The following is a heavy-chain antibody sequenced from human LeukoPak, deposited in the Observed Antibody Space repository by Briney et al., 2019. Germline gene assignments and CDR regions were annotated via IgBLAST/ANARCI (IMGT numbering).Heavy chain of an antibody. CDR2: INEDGSST. J-gene: IGHJ4*02. D-gene: IGHD1-20*01. CDR3: TKDLTGKYDY. CDR1: GFTFSSYW. Sequence: GGSLRLSCAASGFTFSSYWMHWVRQVPGKGLVWVSRINEDGSSTSYADSVKGRFTISRDNAKNALYLQMNSLRAEDTAVYYCTKDLTGKYDYWGQGTLVTVSS. V-gene: IGHV3-74*01.